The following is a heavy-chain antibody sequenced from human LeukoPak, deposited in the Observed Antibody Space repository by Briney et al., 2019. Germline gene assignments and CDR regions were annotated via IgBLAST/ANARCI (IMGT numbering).Heavy chain of an antibody. CDR3: ARTVVVTASPYYLDF. V-gene: IGHV3-23*01. J-gene: IGHJ4*02. CDR1: GFTFSVYV. D-gene: IGHD2-21*02. CDR2: ISGSGSST. Sequence: PGGSLRLSCAASGFTFSVYVMSWVRQAPGKGLEWVSGISGSGSSTYFADSVKGRFTISRDNSKNTLYLQMDSLRAEDTAVYFCARTVVVTASPYYLDFWGQGTLVTVSS.